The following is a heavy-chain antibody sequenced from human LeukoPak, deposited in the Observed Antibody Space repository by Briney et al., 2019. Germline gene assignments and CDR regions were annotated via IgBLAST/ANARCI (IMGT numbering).Heavy chain of an antibody. V-gene: IGHV3-23*05. CDR2: FKTNYNQV. CDR3: ARSVPDYTRFDF. CDR1: GFTFSDYA. D-gene: IGHD4-11*01. Sequence: GGSLRLSCVASGFTFSDYAMNWVRQAPGKGLEWVSTFKTNYNQVYYAEAVRGRFTFSTDNSKNTAYLQMNRLRVEDTALYYCARSVPDYTRFDFWGQGALVTVSS. J-gene: IGHJ4*02.